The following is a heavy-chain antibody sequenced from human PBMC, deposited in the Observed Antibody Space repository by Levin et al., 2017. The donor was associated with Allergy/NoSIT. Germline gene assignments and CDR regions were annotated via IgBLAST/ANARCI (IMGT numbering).Heavy chain of an antibody. CDR3: ARVYNWNEDAFDI. V-gene: IGHV1-69*13. CDR2: IIPIFGTA. D-gene: IGHD1-1*01. Sequence: EASVKVSCKASGGTFSSYAISWVRQAPGQGLEWMGGIIPIFGTANYAQKFQGRVTITADESTSTAYMELSSLRSEDTAVYYCARVYNWNEDAFDIWGQGTMVTVSS. CDR1: GGTFSSYA. J-gene: IGHJ3*02.